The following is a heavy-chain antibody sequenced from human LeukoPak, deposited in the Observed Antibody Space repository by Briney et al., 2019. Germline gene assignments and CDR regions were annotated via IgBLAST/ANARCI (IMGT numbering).Heavy chain of an antibody. CDR3: ARDRGVLGWSATYYYYYMDV. D-gene: IGHD2-8*02. J-gene: IGHJ6*03. CDR2: IIPIFGTA. V-gene: IGHV1-69*05. CDR1: GGTFSSYA. Sequence: ASVKVSCKASGGTFSSYAISWVRQAPGQGLEWVGGIIPIFGTANYAQKFQGRVTITTDESTSTAYMELSSLRSEDTAVYYCARDRGVLGWSATYYYYYMDVWGKGTTVTVSS.